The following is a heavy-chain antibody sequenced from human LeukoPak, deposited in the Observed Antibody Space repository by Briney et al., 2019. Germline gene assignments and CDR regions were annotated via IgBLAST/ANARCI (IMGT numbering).Heavy chain of an antibody. CDR3: ARQYGRPFDY. J-gene: IGHJ4*02. Sequence: GESLKISCKGSGYSFSNYWIGWVRQMPGKGLEWMGIIYPGDSDTRYSPSFQGQVTISVDESINTAYLQWSSREASDTAMYYCARQYGRPFDYWGQGTLVTVSS. CDR2: IYPGDSDT. CDR1: GYSFSNYW. V-gene: IGHV5-51*01. D-gene: IGHD4-17*01.